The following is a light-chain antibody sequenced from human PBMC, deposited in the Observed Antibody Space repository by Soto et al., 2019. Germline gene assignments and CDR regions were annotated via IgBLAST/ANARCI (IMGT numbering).Light chain of an antibody. CDR2: EVS. Sequence: QSVLTQPPSASGSPGQSVTISCTGASSDVGGYNYVSWYQHHPGKAPKLMIYEVSKRPSGVPDRLSGSKSGNTASLTVSGLQAEDEADYFYSSYAGYGYVVGTGTKLTVL. V-gene: IGLV2-8*01. CDR1: SSDVGGYNY. J-gene: IGLJ1*01. CDR3: SSYAGYGYV.